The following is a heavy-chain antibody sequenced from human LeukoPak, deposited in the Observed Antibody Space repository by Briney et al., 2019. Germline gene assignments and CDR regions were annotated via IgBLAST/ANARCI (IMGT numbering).Heavy chain of an antibody. V-gene: IGHV1-46*01. CDR3: ARDVSYDSSGYSY. J-gene: IGHJ4*02. D-gene: IGHD3-22*01. CDR2: INPSGGST. Sequence: ASVKVSCKASGYTFTSYYMHWVRQAPGQGLEWMGIINPSGGSTSYAQKFQGRVTITADKSTSTAYMELSSLRSEDTAVYYCARDVSYDSSGYSYWGQGTLVTVSS. CDR1: GYTFTSYY.